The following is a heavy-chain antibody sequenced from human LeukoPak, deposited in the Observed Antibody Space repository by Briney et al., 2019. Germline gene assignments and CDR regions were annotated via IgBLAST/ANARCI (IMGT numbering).Heavy chain of an antibody. D-gene: IGHD3-10*01. CDR2: ISASSSAT. CDR3: TRGVGRRGGTFDF. J-gene: IGHJ4*02. CDR1: EFSLGAYA. V-gene: IGHV3-48*01. Sequence: GGSLRLSCAASEFSLGAYAMNWVRQAPGKGLEWVSYISASSSATYYAEPVKGRFTISRDNGQNSLYLQMNSLTAGDTAVYYCTRGVGRRGGTFDFWGQGTLVTVSS.